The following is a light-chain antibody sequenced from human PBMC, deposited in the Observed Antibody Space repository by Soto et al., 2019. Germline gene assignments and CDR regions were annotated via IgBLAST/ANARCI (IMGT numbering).Light chain of an antibody. CDR2: AAS. J-gene: IGKJ1*01. CDR3: QQYQSYAT. V-gene: IGKV1-5*01. Sequence: DIQMTQSPSTLSASVGDRVTITCRASQSIRTWLAWYQQKPGKAPKVLIYAASTLQNGVPSRFSGSGSGTDFSLTISSLQPDDFATYFCQQYQSYATFGQGTKVEIK. CDR1: QSIRTW.